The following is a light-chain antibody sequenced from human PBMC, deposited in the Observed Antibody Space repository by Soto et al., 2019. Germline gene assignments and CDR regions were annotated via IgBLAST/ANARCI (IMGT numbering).Light chain of an antibody. CDR2: EVT. Sequence: QSALTQHPSASGSPGQSVTISCTGTSSDVGGYNYVSWYQQYPGRAPKLMIYEVTKRPSGVPVRVSGSKSGNTASLTVSGLQAEDEADYYCSSYAASNNFYFVFGGGTKLTVL. CDR3: SSYAASNNFYFV. J-gene: IGLJ3*02. V-gene: IGLV2-8*01. CDR1: SSDVGGYNY.